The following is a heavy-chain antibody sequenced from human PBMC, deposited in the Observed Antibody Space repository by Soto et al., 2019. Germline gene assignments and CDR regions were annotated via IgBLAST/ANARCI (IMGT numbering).Heavy chain of an antibody. V-gene: IGHV3-33*01. CDR2: IWYDGSNK. CDR1: GFTFSSYG. Sequence: GGSLRLSCAASGFTFSSYGMHWVRQAPGKGLEWVAVIWYDGSNKYYADSVKGRFTISRDNPKNTLYLQMNSLRAEDTAVYYCARDYRAPYYYYMDVWGKGTTVTVSS. J-gene: IGHJ6*03. CDR3: ARDYRAPYYYYMDV. D-gene: IGHD3-16*02.